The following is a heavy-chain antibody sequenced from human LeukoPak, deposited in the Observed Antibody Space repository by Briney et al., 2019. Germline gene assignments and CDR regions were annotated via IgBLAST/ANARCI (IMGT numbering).Heavy chain of an antibody. CDR2: IYSGGST. CDR3: VRDFRFLEDY. D-gene: IGHD3-3*01. CDR1: GVTGSSNY. Sequence: GSLRLSCSASGVTGSSNYMSWVRQAPGRGLEWVSVIYSGGSTYYADSVKGRFTISRDNANNSLYLQMNSLRAEDTAVYYCVRDFRFLEDYWGQGTLVTVSS. J-gene: IGHJ4*02. V-gene: IGHV3-53*01.